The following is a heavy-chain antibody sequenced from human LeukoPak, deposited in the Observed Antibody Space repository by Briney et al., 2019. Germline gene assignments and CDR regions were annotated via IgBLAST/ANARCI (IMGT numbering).Heavy chain of an antibody. Sequence: SGTLSLTCAVSGGSISSDNWWSWVRQPPGKGLEWIGEIYHSGSTNYNPSLESRVTISVDKSKNQFSLKLSSVTAADTAVYYCAKVTTIYSFDYWGQGTLVTVSS. V-gene: IGHV4-4*02. CDR3: AKVTTIYSFDY. CDR2: IYHSGST. CDR1: GGSISSDNW. D-gene: IGHD3-3*01. J-gene: IGHJ4*02.